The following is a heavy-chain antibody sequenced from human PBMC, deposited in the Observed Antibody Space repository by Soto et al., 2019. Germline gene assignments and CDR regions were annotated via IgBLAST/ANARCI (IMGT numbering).Heavy chain of an antibody. D-gene: IGHD3-10*01. CDR3: ARDPFYGSGSYYYYYYGMDV. Sequence: AETLSLTCAVYGGSFSGYYWSWIRQPPGKGLEWIGEINHSGSTNYNPSLKSRVTISVDTSKNQFSLKLSSVTAADTAVYYCARDPFYGSGSYYYYYYGMDVWGQGTTVTVSS. CDR1: GGSFSGYY. V-gene: IGHV4-34*01. CDR2: INHSGST. J-gene: IGHJ6*02.